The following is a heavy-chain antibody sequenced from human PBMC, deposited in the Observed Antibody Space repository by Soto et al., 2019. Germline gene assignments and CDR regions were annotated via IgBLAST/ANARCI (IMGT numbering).Heavy chain of an antibody. Sequence: PGGSLRLSCAASGFTFSSYAMHCVRQAPGKGLEWVAVISYDGSNKYYADSVKGRFTISRDNSKNTLYLQMNSLRAEDTAVYYCARGPSSLTRFDYWGQGTLVTVSS. D-gene: IGHD2-2*01. CDR2: ISYDGSNK. CDR3: ARGPSSLTRFDY. CDR1: GFTFSSYA. V-gene: IGHV3-30-3*01. J-gene: IGHJ4*02.